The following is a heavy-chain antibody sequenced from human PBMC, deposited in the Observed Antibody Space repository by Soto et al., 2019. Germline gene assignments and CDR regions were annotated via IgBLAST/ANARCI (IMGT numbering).Heavy chain of an antibody. J-gene: IGHJ4*02. Sequence: EVQLVESGGGLVKPGGSLRLSCAASGFTFSTCSMSWVRQAPGRGLEWVSSISSGGIYIYYADSVKGRFTISRDNAKNSLYLQMNSLRAEDTAVYFCASSGVWTGEDFDYWGQGTLVTVSS. D-gene: IGHD3-10*01. V-gene: IGHV3-21*01. CDR3: ASSGVWTGEDFDY. CDR2: ISSGGIYI. CDR1: GFTFSTCS.